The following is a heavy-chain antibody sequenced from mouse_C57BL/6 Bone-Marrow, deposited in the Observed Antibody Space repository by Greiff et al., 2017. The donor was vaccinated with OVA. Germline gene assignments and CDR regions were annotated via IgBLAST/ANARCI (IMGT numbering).Heavy chain of an antibody. V-gene: IGHV1-82*01. CDR1: GYAFSSSW. J-gene: IGHJ2*01. Sequence: QVQLQQSGPELVKPGASVKISCKASGYAFSSSWMNWVKQRPGQGLEWIGRIYPGDGDTNYNGKFKGKATLTADKSSSTAYMQLSSLTSEDSAVDFCARHEDGYYASYFDYWGQGTTLTVSS. D-gene: IGHD2-3*01. CDR2: IYPGDGDT. CDR3: ARHEDGYYASYFDY.